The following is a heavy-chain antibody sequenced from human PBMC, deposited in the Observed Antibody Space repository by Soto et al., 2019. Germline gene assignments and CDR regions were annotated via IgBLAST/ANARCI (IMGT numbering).Heavy chain of an antibody. J-gene: IGHJ6*02. CDR1: GGSIRSGGYY. CDR2: IYYSGNT. V-gene: IGHV4-31*03. Sequence: QVHLQESGPGLVKPSQTLSLTCTVSGGSIRSGGYYWSWVRQNPRKGLEWIGNIYYSGNTYYNPSLKSRLTISVDTSKNQFSLNLSSVTAADTAVYYCARDRLMATAGTARHYFGLDVWGQGPTVTVSS. CDR3: ARDRLMATAGTARHYFGLDV. D-gene: IGHD5-18*01.